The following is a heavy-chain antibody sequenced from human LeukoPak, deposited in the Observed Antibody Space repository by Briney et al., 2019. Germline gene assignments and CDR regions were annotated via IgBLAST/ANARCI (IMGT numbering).Heavy chain of an antibody. Sequence: PGGSLRLSCAASGFTFSSYSMNWVRQAPGKGLEWVSSISSSSSYTYYADSVKGRFTISRDNARNSLYLQMNSLRAEDTAVYYCARDGLAAATLHWCYDLWGRGTLVTVSS. CDR1: GFTFSSYS. D-gene: IGHD2-15*01. CDR3: ARDGLAAATLHWCYDL. CDR2: ISSSSSYT. J-gene: IGHJ2*01. V-gene: IGHV3-21*01.